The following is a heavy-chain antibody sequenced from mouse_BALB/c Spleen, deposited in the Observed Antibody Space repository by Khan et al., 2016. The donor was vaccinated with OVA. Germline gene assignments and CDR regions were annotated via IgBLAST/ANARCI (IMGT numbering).Heavy chain of an antibody. D-gene: IGHD2-3*01. Sequence: VQLQESGPGLVAPSQSLSITCTVSGFSLTSYGIHWVRQPPGKGLEWLGVIWAGGSTNYNSALRSRLNINKENSKSQVFLKVNSLQTDDTAMYYCVRFYDPYYAMDYWGQGTSVTVSS. J-gene: IGHJ4*01. V-gene: IGHV2-9*02. CDR2: IWAGGST. CDR1: GFSLTSYG. CDR3: VRFYDPYYAMDY.